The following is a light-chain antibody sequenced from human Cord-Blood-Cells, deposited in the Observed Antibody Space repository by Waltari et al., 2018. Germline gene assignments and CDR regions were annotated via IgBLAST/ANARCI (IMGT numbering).Light chain of an antibody. J-gene: IGLJ2*01. Sequence: QSALTQPASVSASPGQSITLSCTGTIRDVGGYHYVSRYQQHPGKAPKLLIYEVSNRPSGVSNRFSGSKSGNTASLTISGLQAEDEADYYCSSYTSSSTLVVFGGGTKLTVL. CDR1: IRDVGGYHY. CDR2: EVS. V-gene: IGLV2-14*01. CDR3: SSYTSSSTLVV.